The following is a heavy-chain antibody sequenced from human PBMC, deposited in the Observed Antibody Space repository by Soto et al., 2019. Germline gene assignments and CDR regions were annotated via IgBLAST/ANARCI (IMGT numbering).Heavy chain of an antibody. J-gene: IGHJ4*02. CDR2: IWYDGSNK. CDR1: GFTFSSYG. V-gene: IGHV3-33*01. Sequence: QVQLVESGGGVVQPGRSLRLSCAASGFTFSSYGMHWVRQAPGKGLEWVAVIWYDGSNKYYADSVKGRFTISRDNSKNTLYLQMNSLRAEETAVYYCARGHYYDSSGYDYWGQGTLVTVSS. CDR3: ARGHYYDSSGYDY. D-gene: IGHD3-22*01.